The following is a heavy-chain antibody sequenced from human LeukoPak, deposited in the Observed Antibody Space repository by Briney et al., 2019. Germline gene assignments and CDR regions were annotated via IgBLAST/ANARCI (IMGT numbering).Heavy chain of an antibody. V-gene: IGHV3-74*01. J-gene: IGHJ4*02. Sequence: GGSLRLSCAASGFIFSSYWMYWVRQAPGKGLVWVSRINSDGSSTTYADSVKGRFTVSRDNAKNTLYLQMNSLRAEDTAVYYCARGVAGTFDYWGQGTLVTVSS. D-gene: IGHD6-19*01. CDR1: GFIFSSYW. CDR2: INSDGSST. CDR3: ARGVAGTFDY.